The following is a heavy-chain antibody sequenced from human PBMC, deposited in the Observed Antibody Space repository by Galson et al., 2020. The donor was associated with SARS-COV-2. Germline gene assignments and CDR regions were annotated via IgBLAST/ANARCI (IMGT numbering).Heavy chain of an antibody. CDR1: GGSISSDGSY. V-gene: IGHV4-31*03. Sequence: SQTLSLTCTVSGGSISSDGSYWSWIRQHPEKGLEWIGYIFYSGFTHYNPSLRSRVTMALDTSKNQFSLKLSSVTAADTAVYYCARGDTDSSGWSYYYYMDVWGKGTTVTVSS. J-gene: IGHJ6*03. CDR2: IFYSGFT. D-gene: IGHD6-19*01. CDR3: ARGDTDSSGWSYYYYMDV.